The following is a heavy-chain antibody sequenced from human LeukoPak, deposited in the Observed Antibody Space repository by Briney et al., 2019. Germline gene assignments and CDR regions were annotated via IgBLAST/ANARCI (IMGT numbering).Heavy chain of an antibody. Sequence: GGSLRLSCAASGFTFSSNWMHWVRPAPGKGLVWVSRINIDGSNTNYADSVKGRFTISRDNAKNTLYLQMRSLRAEDTAVYYCTIDLRGIVVAGHFDRWGQGTQVTVSS. J-gene: IGHJ4*02. CDR2: INIDGSNT. D-gene: IGHD6-19*01. CDR1: GFTFSSNW. V-gene: IGHV3-74*01. CDR3: TIDLRGIVVAGHFDR.